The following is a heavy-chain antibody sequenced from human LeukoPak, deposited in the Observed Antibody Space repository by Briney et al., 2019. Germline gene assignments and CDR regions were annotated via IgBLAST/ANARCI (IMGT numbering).Heavy chain of an antibody. Sequence: GGSLRLSCAASGFTFIDYAMNWVRQAPGKGPEWVSSISSSSSYIYYADSVKGRFTISRDNAKNSLYLQMSSLRAEDTAVYYCARDGDIVVVPADLDYWGQGTRVTVSS. CDR2: ISSSSSYI. J-gene: IGHJ4*02. D-gene: IGHD2-2*01. CDR3: ARDGDIVVVPADLDY. CDR1: GFTFIDYA. V-gene: IGHV3-21*01.